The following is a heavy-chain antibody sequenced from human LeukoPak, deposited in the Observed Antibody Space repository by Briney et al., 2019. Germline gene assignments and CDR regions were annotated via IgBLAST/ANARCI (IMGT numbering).Heavy chain of an antibody. J-gene: IGHJ4*02. Sequence: SETLSLTCTVSGGSISSSSYYWGWIRQPPGKGLEWIGSIYYSGSTYYNPSLKSRVTISVDTSKNQFSLKLSSVTAADTAMYYCARVSRGNSVGGDYWGQGTLVTVSS. CDR3: ARVSRGNSVGGDY. V-gene: IGHV4-39*07. D-gene: IGHD4-23*01. CDR2: IYYSGST. CDR1: GGSISSSSYY.